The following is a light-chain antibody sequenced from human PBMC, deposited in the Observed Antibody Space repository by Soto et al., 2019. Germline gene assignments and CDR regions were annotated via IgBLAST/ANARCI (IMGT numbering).Light chain of an antibody. CDR2: DGS. CDR3: QQRRNWPPLT. J-gene: IGKJ4*01. CDR1: ENVDIY. Sequence: ETVLTQSPATLSLSPGERATLSCRASENVDIYLAWYQQKPGQAPRLLIYDGSKRATGIPARFSGSGSGTDFTLTISSLEPEDFAVYYCQQRRNWPPLTFGGGTRVEIK. V-gene: IGKV3-11*01.